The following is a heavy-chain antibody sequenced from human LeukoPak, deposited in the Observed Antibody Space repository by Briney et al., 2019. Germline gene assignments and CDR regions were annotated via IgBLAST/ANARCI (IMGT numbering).Heavy chain of an antibody. J-gene: IGHJ4*02. Sequence: SVKVSCKASGGTFSSYTISWVRQAPGQGLEWMGRIIPILGIANYAQKFQGRVTITADKSTSTAYMELSSLRSEDTAVYYCARDSSGNWNLDYWGQGTLVTVSS. V-gene: IGHV1-69*04. CDR1: GGTFSSYT. D-gene: IGHD1-20*01. CDR3: ARDSSGNWNLDY. CDR2: IIPILGIA.